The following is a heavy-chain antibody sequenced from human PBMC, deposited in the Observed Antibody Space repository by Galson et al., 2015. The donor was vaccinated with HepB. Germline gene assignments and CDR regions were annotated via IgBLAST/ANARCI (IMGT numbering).Heavy chain of an antibody. CDR2: IYSGDSDT. CDR1: GYSFTSYW. Sequence: QSGAEVKKPGESLKISCEGSGYSFTSYWIGWVRQMPGRGLEWMGIIYSGDSDTRYSPSFQGQVTISADKSISIAYLQWSSLKASDTAMYYCARSPGAARRPFDYWGQGTLVTVSS. V-gene: IGHV5-51*01. CDR3: ARSPGAARRPFDY. D-gene: IGHD6-6*01. J-gene: IGHJ4*02.